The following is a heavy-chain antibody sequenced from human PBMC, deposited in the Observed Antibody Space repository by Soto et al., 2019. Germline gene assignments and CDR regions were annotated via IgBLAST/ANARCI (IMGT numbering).Heavy chain of an antibody. V-gene: IGHV3-23*01. CDR3: ARGRKGPQTQYFDY. J-gene: IGHJ4*02. CDR1: GFTFSSYA. CDR2: ISGSGGST. Sequence: EVQLLESGGGLVQPGGSLRLSCAASGFTFSSYAMSWVRQAPGKGLEWVSAISGSGGSTYYADSVKGRFTISRDNFKNTLYLQMNSLRAEDTAVYYCARGRKGPQTQYFDYWGQGTLVTVSS.